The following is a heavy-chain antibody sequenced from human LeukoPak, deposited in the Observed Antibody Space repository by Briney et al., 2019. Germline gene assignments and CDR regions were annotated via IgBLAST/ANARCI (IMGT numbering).Heavy chain of an antibody. CDR3: ARESSSWYFLAFDI. V-gene: IGHV1-69*05. J-gene: IGHJ3*02. Sequence: SVKVSCKASGGTFSSYAISWVRQAPGQGLEWMEGIIPIFGTANYAQKFQGRVTITTDESTSTAYMELSSLRSEDTAVYYCARESSSWYFLAFDIWGQGTMVTVSS. D-gene: IGHD6-13*01. CDR2: IIPIFGTA. CDR1: GGTFSSYA.